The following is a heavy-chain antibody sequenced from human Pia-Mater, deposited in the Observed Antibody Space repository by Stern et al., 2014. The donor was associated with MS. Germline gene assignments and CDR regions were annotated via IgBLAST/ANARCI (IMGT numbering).Heavy chain of an antibody. Sequence: VQLGQSGSELKKPGASVKVSCRASGYNLTTYAINWVRQAPGQGLEWMGWINTKTGNPTFAQGFTGRFVFSLDTSINTAFLQISSLKAEDSALYYCATWGAGSSPPLFYWGQGTLVTVSS. J-gene: IGHJ4*02. D-gene: IGHD6-6*01. CDR2: INTKTGNP. CDR1: GYNLTTYA. V-gene: IGHV7-4-1*02. CDR3: ATWGAGSSPPLFY.